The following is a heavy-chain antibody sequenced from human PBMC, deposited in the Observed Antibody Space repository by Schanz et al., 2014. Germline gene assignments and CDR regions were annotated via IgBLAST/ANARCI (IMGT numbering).Heavy chain of an antibody. CDR3: AKAADWPVTRFDP. V-gene: IGHV3-23*04. Sequence: EVQLVESGGGLVKPGGFLRLSCLASGFAFSSYGMNWLRQAPGKGLEWVSALSEGGGGTHYADSVRGRFTISSDSSKNTLYLQMSSLRADDTAVYYCAKAADWPVTRFDPWGQGTLVTVSS. D-gene: IGHD3-9*01. CDR1: GFAFSSYG. CDR2: LSEGGGGT. J-gene: IGHJ5*02.